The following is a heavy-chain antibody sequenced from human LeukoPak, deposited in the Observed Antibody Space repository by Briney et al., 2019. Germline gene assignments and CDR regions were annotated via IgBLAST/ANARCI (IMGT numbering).Heavy chain of an antibody. Sequence: PSVTLSLTCAVYGGSFSGYYWSWIRQPPGKGLEWIGEINHSGSTNYNPSLKSRVTISVDTSKNQFSLKLSSVTAADTAVYYCARGRGYCSSTSCSYYFDYWGQGTLVTVSS. CDR2: INHSGST. J-gene: IGHJ4*02. V-gene: IGHV4-34*01. CDR1: GGSFSGYY. CDR3: ARGRGYCSSTSCSYYFDY. D-gene: IGHD2-2*01.